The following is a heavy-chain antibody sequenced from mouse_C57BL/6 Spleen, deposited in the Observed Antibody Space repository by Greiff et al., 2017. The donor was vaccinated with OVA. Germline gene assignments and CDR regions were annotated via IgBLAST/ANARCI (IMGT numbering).Heavy chain of an antibody. Sequence: QVQLQQPGAELVKPGASVKMSCKASGYTFTSYWITWVKQRPGQGLEWIGDIYPGSGSTNYNEKFKSKATLTVDTSSSTAYMQLSSLTSEDSAVYYCAREMVVANYFDYWGQGTTLTVSS. J-gene: IGHJ2*01. CDR1: GYTFTSYW. CDR2: IYPGSGST. D-gene: IGHD1-1*01. V-gene: IGHV1-55*01. CDR3: AREMVVANYFDY.